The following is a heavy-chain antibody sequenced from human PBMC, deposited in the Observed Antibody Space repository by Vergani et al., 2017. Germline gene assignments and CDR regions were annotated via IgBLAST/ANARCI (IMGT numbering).Heavy chain of an antibody. CDR3: AGVGYDGSGSYYRARYDY. J-gene: IGHJ4*02. CDR2: ISYDGSNK. Sequence: QVQLVESGGGVVQPGRSLRLSCAASGFTFSSYAMHWVRQAPGKGLEWVAVISYDGSNKYYADSVKGRFTISRDNSKNTLYLQMNSLRAEDTAVYYCAGVGYDGSGSYYRARYDYWGQGTLVTVSS. D-gene: IGHD3-10*01. V-gene: IGHV3-30-3*01. CDR1: GFTFSSYA.